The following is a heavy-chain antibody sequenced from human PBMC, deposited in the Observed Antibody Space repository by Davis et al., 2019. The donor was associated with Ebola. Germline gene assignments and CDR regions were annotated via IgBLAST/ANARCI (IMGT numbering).Heavy chain of an antibody. CDR2: INAGNGNT. V-gene: IGHV1-3*01. D-gene: IGHD3-22*01. J-gene: IGHJ4*02. CDR3: ARDPHYYDSSGYVFDY. Sequence: ASVKVSCKASGYIFTSYAIHWVRQAPGQRLEWMGWINAGNGNTKYSQKFQGRVTITRDTSASTAYMELSSLRSEDTAVYYCARDPHYYDSSGYVFDYWGQGTLVTVSS. CDR1: GYIFTSYA.